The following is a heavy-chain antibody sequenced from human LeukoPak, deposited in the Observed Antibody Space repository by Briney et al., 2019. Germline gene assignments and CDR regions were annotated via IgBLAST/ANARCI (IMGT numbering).Heavy chain of an antibody. V-gene: IGHV3-30*02. CDR2: IRYDGSNK. CDR3: AKVSGLAYDAFDI. D-gene: IGHD3-10*01. CDR1: GFTFSNYG. J-gene: IGHJ3*02. Sequence: GGSLRLSCAASGFTFSNYGVHWVRQAPGKGLEWVAFIRYDGSNKYYADSVKGRFTISRDNSKNTLYLQMNSLRAEDTAVYYCAKVSGLAYDAFDIWGRGTMVTVSS.